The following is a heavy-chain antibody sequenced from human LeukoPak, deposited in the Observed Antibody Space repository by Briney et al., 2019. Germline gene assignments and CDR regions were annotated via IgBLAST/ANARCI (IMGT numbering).Heavy chain of an antibody. CDR1: GFLFRDYG. J-gene: IGHJ4*02. Sequence: GGSLRLSCTASGFLFRDYGMNWVRQAPGKGLEWVTFIRYDGSKQYYTDSVKGRFTISKDNSKNTVSLQMNSLRVEDTAIYYCAKDGVNYDFWNGYFDHRGQGVLVTVSS. D-gene: IGHD3-3*01. CDR2: IRYDGSKQ. V-gene: IGHV3-30*02. CDR3: AKDGVNYDFWNGYFDH.